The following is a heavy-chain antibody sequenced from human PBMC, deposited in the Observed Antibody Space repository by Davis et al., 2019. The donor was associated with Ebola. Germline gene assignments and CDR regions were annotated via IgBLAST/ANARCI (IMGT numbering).Heavy chain of an antibody. CDR1: GFTFGDSA. CDR3: AKGRTIPLALDL. D-gene: IGHD2-2*02. V-gene: IGHV3-9*01. Sequence: PGGSLRLSCAGSGFTFGDSAMHWVRQAPGKGLEWVSGISWNSDSIFYADSVKGRFTISRDNARNSLYLQMNSLRGEDTAFYYCAKGRTIPLALDLWGQGTLVTVSS. J-gene: IGHJ5*02. CDR2: ISWNSDSI.